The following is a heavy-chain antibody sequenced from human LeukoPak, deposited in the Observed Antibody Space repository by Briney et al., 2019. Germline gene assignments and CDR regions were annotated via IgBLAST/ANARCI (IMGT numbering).Heavy chain of an antibody. CDR2: INSDGSST. Sequence: PGGSLRLSCAASGFTFSNYWMHWVRQAPGKGLVWVSRINSDGSSTSYADSVKGRFTISRDNAKNTLYLQMNSLRAEDTAVYYCATLGRVDVADYWGQGTLVTVSS. CDR3: ATLGRVDVADY. CDR1: GFTFSNYW. J-gene: IGHJ4*02. D-gene: IGHD7-27*01. V-gene: IGHV3-74*01.